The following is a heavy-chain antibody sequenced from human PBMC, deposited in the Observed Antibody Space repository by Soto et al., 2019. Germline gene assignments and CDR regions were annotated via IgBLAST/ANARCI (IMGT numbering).Heavy chain of an antibody. V-gene: IGHV4-34*01. CDR3: GRASNKRGYSYGPDY. CDR1: GGSFSGYY. CDR2: INHSGST. Sequence: TSETLSLTCAVYGGSFSGYYWTWIRQPPGKGLEWIGEINHSGSTNCNPSLKSRVTISVDTSKNQFSLKLSSVTAADTAVYYCGRASNKRGYSYGPDYWGQGTLVTVSS. D-gene: IGHD5-18*01. J-gene: IGHJ4*02.